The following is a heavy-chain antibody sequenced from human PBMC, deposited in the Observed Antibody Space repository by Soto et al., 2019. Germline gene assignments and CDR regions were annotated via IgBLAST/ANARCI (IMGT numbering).Heavy chain of an antibody. V-gene: IGHV3-23*01. CDR1: GFTFSSYA. J-gene: IGHJ4*02. Sequence: LRXYCAPSGFTFSSYAMSWVRQAPGKGLEWVSAISGSGGSTYYADSVKGRFTISRDNSKNTLYLQMNSLRAEDTAVYYCAKEKARAPLDYWGQGTLVTVSS. CDR2: ISGSGGST. CDR3: AKEKARAPLDY.